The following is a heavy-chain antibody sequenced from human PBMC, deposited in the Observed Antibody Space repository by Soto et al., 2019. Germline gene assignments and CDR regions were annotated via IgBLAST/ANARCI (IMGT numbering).Heavy chain of an antibody. CDR1: GSTFSSYV. J-gene: IGHJ6*02. CDR3: ARDGRSRTSPPGGDYYYYYGLDV. Sequence: GASVKVSCKASGSTFSSYVITWVRQAPGQGLEWMGGIIDIFDTANYAHKFQGRLTITADESTMTGYMELSSLRSDDTAVYYCARDGRSRTSPPGGDYYYYYGLDVWGQGTTVTVSS. CDR2: IIDIFDTA. V-gene: IGHV1-69*13. D-gene: IGHD2-2*01.